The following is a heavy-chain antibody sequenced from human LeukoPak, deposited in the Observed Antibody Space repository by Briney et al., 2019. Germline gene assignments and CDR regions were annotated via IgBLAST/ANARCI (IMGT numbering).Heavy chain of an antibody. V-gene: IGHV3-30*18. Sequence: GGSLRLSCAASGFTFSSYGMHWVRQAPGKGLEWVAVISYDGSNKYYADSVEGRFTISRDNSKNPLYLQMNSLRAEDTAVYYCAKGNEYFDYWGQGTLVTVSS. D-gene: IGHD1-1*01. CDR2: ISYDGSNK. CDR1: GFTFSSYG. CDR3: AKGNEYFDY. J-gene: IGHJ4*02.